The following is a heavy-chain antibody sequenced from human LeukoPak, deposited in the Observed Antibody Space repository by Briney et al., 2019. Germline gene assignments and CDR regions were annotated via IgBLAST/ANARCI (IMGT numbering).Heavy chain of an antibody. V-gene: IGHV3-48*03. CDR1: GFTFSSYE. Sequence: GGSLRLSCAASGFTFSSYEMNWVRQAPGKGLEWVSYINSSGSTIYYADSVRGRFTISRDNAKNSLYLQMNSLRAEDTAVYYCARDAFSRISVFGVVSDAFDIWGQGTMVTVSS. CDR3: ARDAFSRISVFGVVSDAFDI. CDR2: INSSGSTI. J-gene: IGHJ3*02. D-gene: IGHD3-3*01.